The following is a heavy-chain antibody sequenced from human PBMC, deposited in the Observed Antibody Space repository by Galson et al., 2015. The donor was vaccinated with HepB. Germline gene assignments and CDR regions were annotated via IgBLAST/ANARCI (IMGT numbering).Heavy chain of an antibody. Sequence: ETLSLTCAVYGGSLSGYYWSWIRQPPGKGLEWIGEINHSGSTNYNPSLKSRVTISVDTSKNQFSLKLSSVTAADTAVYYCARRGREMGYCSGGSCFNYFDYWGQGTLVTVSS. CDR3: ARRGREMGYCSGGSCFNYFDY. CDR1: GGSLSGYY. D-gene: IGHD2-15*01. J-gene: IGHJ4*02. CDR2: INHSGST. V-gene: IGHV4-34*01.